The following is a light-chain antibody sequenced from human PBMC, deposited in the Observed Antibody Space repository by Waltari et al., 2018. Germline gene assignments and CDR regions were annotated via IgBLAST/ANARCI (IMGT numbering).Light chain of an antibody. Sequence: IQANQSPSTLSASVGDVVTTTCRASQSIVVCLAWYQQKPGKAPRLLIYKASYLESGVPSRFSGSASGTAFTLTISSLQADDFATYYCLQYNSYPWTFGQGTKVEIK. CDR2: KAS. V-gene: IGKV1-5*03. CDR1: QSIVVC. J-gene: IGKJ1*01. CDR3: LQYNSYPWT.